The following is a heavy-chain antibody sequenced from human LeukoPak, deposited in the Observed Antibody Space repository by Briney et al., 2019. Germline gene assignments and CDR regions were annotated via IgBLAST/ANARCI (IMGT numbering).Heavy chain of an antibody. V-gene: IGHV3-53*01. CDR2: IYSGGST. CDR3: ARGGSYLSAFDI. J-gene: IGHJ3*02. D-gene: IGHD1-26*01. CDR1: GFTVSNSY. Sequence: GGSLRLSCAASGFTVSNSYMSWVRQAPGKGLEWVSVIYSGGSTYYADSVKGRFTISRDNAKNSLYLQMNSLRAEDTAVYYCARGGSYLSAFDIWGQGTMVTVSS.